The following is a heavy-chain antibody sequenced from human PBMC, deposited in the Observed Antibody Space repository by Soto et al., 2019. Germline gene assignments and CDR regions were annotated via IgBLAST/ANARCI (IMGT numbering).Heavy chain of an antibody. V-gene: IGHV4-31*03. D-gene: IGHD3-10*01. Sequence: SETLSLTCNVSGGSISSGGYYWTWIRQHPGKGLEWIGNIHHSGSTLYNPSLKSRVSISVDTSKNQFSLKLSSVTAADTAVYFCVRGVLSWGQGTLVTVS. J-gene: IGHJ1*01. CDR3: VRGVLS. CDR1: GGSISSGGYY. CDR2: IHHSGST.